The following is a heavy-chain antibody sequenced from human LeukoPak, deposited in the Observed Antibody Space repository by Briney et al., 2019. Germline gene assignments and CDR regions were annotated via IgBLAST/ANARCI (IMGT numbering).Heavy chain of an antibody. CDR3: AADSGWLDWFDP. V-gene: IGHV4-39*01. J-gene: IGHJ5*02. CDR2: IYYSGST. CDR1: GGSISSSSYY. Sequence: SETLSLTCTVSGGSISSSSYYWGWIRQPPGKGLEWIGSIYYSGSTYYNPSLKSRVTISVDTSKNQFSLKLSSVTAADTAVYYCAADSGWLDWFDPWGQGTLVTVSS. D-gene: IGHD6-19*01.